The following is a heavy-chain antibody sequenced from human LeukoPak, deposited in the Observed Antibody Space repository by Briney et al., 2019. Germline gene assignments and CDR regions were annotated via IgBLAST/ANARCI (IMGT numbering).Heavy chain of an antibody. D-gene: IGHD6-13*01. V-gene: IGHV3-13*01. CDR2: IGTAGDT. Sequence: GGSLRLSCAASGFTFRTYDFHWVRQVKGIGLEWVSGIGTAGDTYYAGSVKGRFTISRENAKNSLYLQMNSLRAEDTAVYYCARDTSSYSSSWYYFDYWGQGTLVTVSS. CDR1: GFTFRTYD. CDR3: ARDTSSYSSSWYYFDY. J-gene: IGHJ4*02.